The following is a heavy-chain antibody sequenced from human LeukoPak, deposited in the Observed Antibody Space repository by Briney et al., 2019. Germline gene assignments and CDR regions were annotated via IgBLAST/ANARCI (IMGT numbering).Heavy chain of an antibody. J-gene: IGHJ4*02. CDR1: GFDLSPYT. D-gene: IGHD2-21*02. Sequence: GGSLRLSCSASGFDLSPYTMNWVRQAPGKGLEWVASISSSSSYMYYGDLVKGRFTISRYNAKNTLYLQLDSLRAEDTTTYYYAKKVTTFLSWGQGTVIMVSS. V-gene: IGHV3-21*01. CDR3: AKKVTTFLS. CDR2: ISSSSSYM.